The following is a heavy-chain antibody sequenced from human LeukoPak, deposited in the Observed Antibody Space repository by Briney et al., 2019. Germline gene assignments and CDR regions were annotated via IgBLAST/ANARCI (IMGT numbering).Heavy chain of an antibody. CDR3: AGGESTMVRGVGDVFDV. D-gene: IGHD3-10*01. Sequence: GGSLRLSCAASGFTFSSYAMHWVRQAPGKGLEWVAVISYDGSNKYYADSVKGRFTISRDNSKNTLYLQMNSLRAEDTALYYCAGGESTMVRGVGDVFDVWGQGTMVTVSS. V-gene: IGHV3-30*04. CDR2: ISYDGSNK. J-gene: IGHJ3*01. CDR1: GFTFSSYA.